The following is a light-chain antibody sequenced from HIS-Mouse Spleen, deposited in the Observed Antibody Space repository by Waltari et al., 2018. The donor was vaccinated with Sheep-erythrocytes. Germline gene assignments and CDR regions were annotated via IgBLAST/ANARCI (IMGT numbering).Light chain of an antibody. CDR1: SSNIGSNT. Sequence: QSVLTQPPSASGTPGQRVTISCSGSSSNIGSNTVNWYHQIPGTAPTLLSYSNYKRPSGVLDRFSASRSATSASLAISGLQSEDEADYYCAAWDDSMNSYVFGTGTKVTVL. CDR3: AAWDDSMNSYV. J-gene: IGLJ1*01. CDR2: SNY. V-gene: IGLV1-44*01.